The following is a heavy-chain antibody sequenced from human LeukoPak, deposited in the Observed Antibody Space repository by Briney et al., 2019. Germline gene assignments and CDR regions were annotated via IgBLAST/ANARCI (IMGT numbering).Heavy chain of an antibody. CDR2: IVVGSGNT. CDR1: GFTFTSSA. Sequence: ASVKVSCEASGFTFTSSAVQWVRQARGQRLEWIGWIVVGSGNTNYAQKFQERVTITRDMSTSTAYMELSSLRSEDTAVYYCAAGSGYYWSFDYWGQGTLVTVSS. J-gene: IGHJ4*02. CDR3: AAGSGYYWSFDY. V-gene: IGHV1-58*01. D-gene: IGHD3-22*01.